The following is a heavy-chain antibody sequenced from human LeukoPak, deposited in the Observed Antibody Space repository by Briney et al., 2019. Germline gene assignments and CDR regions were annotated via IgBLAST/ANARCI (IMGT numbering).Heavy chain of an antibody. J-gene: IGHJ4*02. Sequence: PGGSLRLSCAASGFTFGRYWMHWVRQVPGKGLVWVSRVNPDGSSITYADSVKGRFTSSRDNAKNTLYLQMNRPRVEDTAVYYCGRGGSYGDYWGQGILVTVSS. CDR3: GRGGSYGDY. CDR1: GFTFGRYW. D-gene: IGHD3-16*01. CDR2: VNPDGSSI. V-gene: IGHV3-74*01.